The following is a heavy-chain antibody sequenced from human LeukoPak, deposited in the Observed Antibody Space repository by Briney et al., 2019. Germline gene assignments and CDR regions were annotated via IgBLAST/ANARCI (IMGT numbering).Heavy chain of an antibody. CDR1: GGSISSGSYY. CDR3: ARGYYDSSGYYVD. J-gene: IGHJ4*02. Sequence: SETLSLTCTVSGGSISSGSYYWSWIRQPPGKGLEWIGYTYYSGSTYYNPSLKSRVTISVDTSKNQFSLKLSSVTAADTAVYYCARGYYDSSGYYVDWGQGTLVTVSS. CDR2: TYYSGST. V-gene: IGHV4-30-4*07. D-gene: IGHD3-22*01.